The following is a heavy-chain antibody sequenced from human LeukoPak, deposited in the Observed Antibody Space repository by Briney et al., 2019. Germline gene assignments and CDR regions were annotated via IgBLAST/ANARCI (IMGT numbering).Heavy chain of an antibody. J-gene: IGHJ5*02. V-gene: IGHV5-51*01. CDR1: GYSFTSYW. CDR3: ARQTNPDYSGSRFDP. Sequence: GESLQISCKGSGYSFTSYWIGWVRQMPGKGLEWMGIIYPGDSDTRYSPSFQGQVTISADKSISTAYLQWSSLKASDTAMYYCARQTNPDYSGSRFDPWGQGTLVTVSS. D-gene: IGHD4-11*01. CDR2: IYPGDSDT.